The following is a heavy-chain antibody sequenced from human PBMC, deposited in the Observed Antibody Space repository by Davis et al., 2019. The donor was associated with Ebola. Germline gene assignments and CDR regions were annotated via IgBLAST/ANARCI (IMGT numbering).Heavy chain of an antibody. D-gene: IGHD6-13*01. V-gene: IGHV4-59*08. J-gene: IGHJ5*02. CDR1: GGSISDYY. Sequence: SETLSLTCTVSGGSISDYYWSWIRQPPGKGLEWTGYIYYNAVTIYNPSLKIRVTISVDMSRNQVSLNLISVTAADTAVYYCARHGRAAGMSWFDPWGQGALVTVSS. CDR2: IYYNAVT. CDR3: ARHGRAAGMSWFDP.